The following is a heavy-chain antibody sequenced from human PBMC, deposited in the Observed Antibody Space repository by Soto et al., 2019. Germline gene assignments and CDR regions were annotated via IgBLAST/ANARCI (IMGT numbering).Heavy chain of an antibody. CDR1: GGSVSSTNYY. D-gene: IGHD3-10*01. CDR3: ARMSLVYGKDV. Sequence: QVQLQESGPGLVKPSDTLSLTCTVSGGSVSSTNYYWSWIRQPPGKGLEWIAYIYYSGITNYNPSHKSRVTMSQDTPKNQFSLKVTSVTAADTAVYYCARMSLVYGKDVWGQGTTVTVS. CDR2: IYYSGIT. V-gene: IGHV4-61*01. J-gene: IGHJ6*02.